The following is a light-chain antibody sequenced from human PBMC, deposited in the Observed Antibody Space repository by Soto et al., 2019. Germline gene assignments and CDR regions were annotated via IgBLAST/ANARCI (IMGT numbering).Light chain of an antibody. CDR1: QSVSNNY. Sequence: EVVLTQFPGTLSLSPGERATLSCRASQSVSNNYFAWYQQKPGQAPRLLIFGSSDRATGIPDRFSGSGSGTDFTITISSLEPEDFAVDYCQQYGSSPPYTCGQGTTLEIK. CDR2: GSS. CDR3: QQYGSSPPYT. J-gene: IGKJ2*01. V-gene: IGKV3-20*01.